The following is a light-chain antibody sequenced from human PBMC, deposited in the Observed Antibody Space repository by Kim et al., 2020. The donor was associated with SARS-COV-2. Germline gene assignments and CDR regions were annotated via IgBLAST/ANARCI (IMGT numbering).Light chain of an antibody. J-gene: IGLJ2*01. Sequence: GQKVPISCSGSNSNIGNNYVSWYQQLPGTAPKLLIYDNNKRHSGIPDRFSGYKSGTSATLGITGLQTGDEAEYYCGTWDNSLNGVVFGGGTQLTVL. CDR2: DNN. V-gene: IGLV1-51*01. CDR3: GTWDNSLNGVV. CDR1: NSNIGNNY.